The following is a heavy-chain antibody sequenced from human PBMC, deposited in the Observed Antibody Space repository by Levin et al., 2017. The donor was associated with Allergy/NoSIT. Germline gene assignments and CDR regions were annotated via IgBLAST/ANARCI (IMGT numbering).Heavy chain of an antibody. J-gene: IGHJ4*02. V-gene: IGHV3-23*01. CDR1: GFTFSSYV. CDR3: AKDRENDDSGDFQV. CDR2: ISGSGYST. Sequence: ASVKVSCAASGFTFSSYVMSWVRQAPGKGLEWVSAISGSGYSTYYADSVKGRFTISRDNSKNTLYLQMNSLRAEDTAIYYCAKDRENDDSGDFQVGGQGTLVTVSS. D-gene: IGHD3-22*01.